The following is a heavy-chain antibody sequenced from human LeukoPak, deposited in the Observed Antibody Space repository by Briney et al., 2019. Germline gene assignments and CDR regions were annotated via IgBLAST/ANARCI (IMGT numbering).Heavy chain of an antibody. Sequence: SETLSLTCTVSGGSISSSSYYWGWIRQPPGKGLEWIGSIYYSGSTYYNPSLKSRVTISVDTSKNQISLKLSSVTAADTAVYYCARQYRDSSGSFDYWGQGTLVTVSS. CDR2: IYYSGST. CDR3: ARQYRDSSGSFDY. J-gene: IGHJ4*02. V-gene: IGHV4-39*01. D-gene: IGHD3-22*01. CDR1: GGSISSSSYY.